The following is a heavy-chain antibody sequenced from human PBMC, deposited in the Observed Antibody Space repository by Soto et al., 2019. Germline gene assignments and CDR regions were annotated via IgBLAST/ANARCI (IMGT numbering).Heavy chain of an antibody. D-gene: IGHD5-12*01. CDR2: ISAYNGNT. J-gene: IGHJ4*02. CDR1: CYTFTSYG. CDR3: ARDLGSGSYVDY. Sequence: QVQLVQSGAEVKKPGASVKVSCNASCYTFTSYGISLVRQAPGHALEWMGWISAYNGNTNYAQKLQGRVTMTTDTSTTDAYKGRRILRTDDTAVYCLARDLGSGSYVDYWGQGTLVTVSS. V-gene: IGHV1-18*04.